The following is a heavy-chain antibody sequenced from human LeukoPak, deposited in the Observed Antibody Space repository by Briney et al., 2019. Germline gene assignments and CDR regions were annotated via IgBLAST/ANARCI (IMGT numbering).Heavy chain of an antibody. V-gene: IGHV4-59*01. CDR2: IYYSGST. CDR3: AREESSYFDY. J-gene: IGHJ4*02. CDR1: GGSISNYY. Sequence: SETLSLTCTISGGSISNYYWSWIRQPPGKGLEWIGYIYYSGSTNYNPSLKSRVTISVDTSKNQFSLKVSSVTAADTAVYYCAREESSYFDYWGQGTLVTVSS. D-gene: IGHD3-10*01.